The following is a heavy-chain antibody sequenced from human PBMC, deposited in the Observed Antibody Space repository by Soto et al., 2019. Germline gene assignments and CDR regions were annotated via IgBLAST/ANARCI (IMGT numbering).Heavy chain of an antibody. D-gene: IGHD3-3*01. J-gene: IGHJ4*02. CDR2: IYPGDSDT. V-gene: IGHV5-51*01. CDR3: ARLAGPRGRNVFWSGYFAENNKYYFDY. CDR1: GYSFTSYW. Sequence: PGESLKISCKGSGYSFTSYWIGWVRQMPGKGLEWMGIIYPGDSDTRYSPSFQGQVTISADKSISTAYLQWSSLKAPDTAMYYCARLAGPRGRNVFWSGYFAENNKYYFDYWGQGTLVTVSS.